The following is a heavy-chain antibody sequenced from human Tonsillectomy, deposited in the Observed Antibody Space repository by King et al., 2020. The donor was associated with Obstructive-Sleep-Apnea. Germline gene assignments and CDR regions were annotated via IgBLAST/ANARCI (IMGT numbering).Heavy chain of an antibody. V-gene: IGHV4-39*07. J-gene: IGHJ4*02. Sequence: QLQESGPGLVKPSETLSLTCTVSGDSISNTGYYWGWIRQPPGKGLEWIASIHYGGSTYYKPSLKSRVTMSVDTSKNHFSLKLTSVTAADTAVYYCARDRHYYDTSGYHYWGQGTLVTVSS. CDR2: IHYGGST. CDR3: ARDRHYYDTSGYHY. D-gene: IGHD3-22*01. CDR1: GDSISNTGYY.